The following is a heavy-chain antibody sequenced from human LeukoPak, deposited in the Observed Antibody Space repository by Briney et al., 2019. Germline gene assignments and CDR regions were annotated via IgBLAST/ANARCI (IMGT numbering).Heavy chain of an antibody. Sequence: PSETLSLTCTVSGYSISSGYYWGWIRQPPGKGLGWIGTIYHSGSTYYNPSLKSRVTISVDTPKNQFSLKLSSVTAADTAVYYCAILPGVNYYGSGSYFGYWGQGTLVTVSS. CDR1: GYSISSGYY. V-gene: IGHV4-38-2*02. CDR3: AILPGVNYYGSGSYFGY. D-gene: IGHD3-10*01. J-gene: IGHJ4*02. CDR2: IYHSGST.